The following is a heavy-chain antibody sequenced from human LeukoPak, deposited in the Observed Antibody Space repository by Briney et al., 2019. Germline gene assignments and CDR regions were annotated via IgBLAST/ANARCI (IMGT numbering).Heavy chain of an antibody. Sequence: GGSLRLSCAASGFTFSSYWMRWVRQAPGKGLVWVSRINSDGSSTSYADSVRGRFSISRDNAKNTLYLQMNSLRAEDTAVYYCARGLSGYASSLGYWGQGTLVTVSA. J-gene: IGHJ4*02. D-gene: IGHD6-6*01. CDR3: ARGLSGYASSLGY. CDR1: GFTFSSYW. V-gene: IGHV3-74*01. CDR2: INSDGSST.